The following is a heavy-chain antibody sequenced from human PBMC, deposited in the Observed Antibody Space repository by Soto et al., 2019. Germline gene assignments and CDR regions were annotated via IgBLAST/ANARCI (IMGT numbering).Heavy chain of an antibody. V-gene: IGHV3-66*01. Sequence: EVQLVESGGGLVQPGGSLRLSCAASGFTVSSNYMSWVRQAPGKGLEWVSVIYSAGSTYYADSVKGRFTISRDNSKNTLYLQMNSLRAEDTAVYYCARWGTYYDILTGDLDPVRWGQGTLVTVSS. D-gene: IGHD3-9*01. CDR1: GFTVSSNY. CDR2: IYSAGST. CDR3: ARWGTYYDILTGDLDPVR. J-gene: IGHJ4*02.